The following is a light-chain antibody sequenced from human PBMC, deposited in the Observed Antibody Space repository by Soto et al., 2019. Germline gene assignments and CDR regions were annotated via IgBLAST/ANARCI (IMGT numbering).Light chain of an antibody. CDR3: QQYCSSPHT. J-gene: IGKJ4*01. CDR1: QSVSSSF. V-gene: IGKV3-20*01. CDR2: GAS. Sequence: EIVLTQSPGTLSLSPGERATLSCRASQSVSSSFLAWYQQKPGQAPRLLIYGASSSATGIPDRFSGSGSGTDFTLTISRLEPEDVAVYYCQQYCSSPHTFGGGTKVEIK.